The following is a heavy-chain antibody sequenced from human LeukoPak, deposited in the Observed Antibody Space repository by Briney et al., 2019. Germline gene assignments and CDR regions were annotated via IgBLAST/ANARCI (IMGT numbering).Heavy chain of an antibody. D-gene: IGHD1-7*01. Sequence: GGSLRLSCAASGFTFSSYGMHWVRRAPGKGLEWVAFIRYDGSNKYYADSVKGRFTISRDNSKNTLYLQMNSLRAEDTAVYYCVQFELDYWGQGTLVTVSS. V-gene: IGHV3-30*02. CDR3: VQFELDY. J-gene: IGHJ4*02. CDR2: IRYDGSNK. CDR1: GFTFSSYG.